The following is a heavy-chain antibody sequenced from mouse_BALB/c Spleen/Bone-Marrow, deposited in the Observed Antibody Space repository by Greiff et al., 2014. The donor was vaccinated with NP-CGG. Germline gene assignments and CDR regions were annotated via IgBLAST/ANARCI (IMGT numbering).Heavy chain of an antibody. CDR2: ISSGSSTI. D-gene: IGHD2-10*02. V-gene: IGHV5-17*02. CDR1: GFTFSSFG. Sequence: EVQLVESGGGLVQPGGSRKLSCAASGFTFSSFGVHWVRQAPEKGLEWVAYISSGSSTIYYADTVKGRFTIPRDNPKNTLFLQMTSLRSEDTAMYYCARGKYGYDYWGQGTTLTVSS. CDR3: ARGKYGYDY. J-gene: IGHJ2*01.